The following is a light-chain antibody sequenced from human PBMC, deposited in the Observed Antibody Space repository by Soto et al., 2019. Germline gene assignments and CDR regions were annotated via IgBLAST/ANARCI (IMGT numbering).Light chain of an antibody. V-gene: IGKV3-20*01. CDR1: QSLSFN. J-gene: IGKJ5*01. CDR3: QHYGSSLIT. CDR2: AAS. Sequence: EIVMSQSLVTLSVSKGERATLSCRASQSLSFNLAWYQQKPGQAPRLLIYAASTRATGIPDRFSGSGSGTDFTLTISRLEPEDFAVYFCQHYGSSLITFGQGTRLEIK.